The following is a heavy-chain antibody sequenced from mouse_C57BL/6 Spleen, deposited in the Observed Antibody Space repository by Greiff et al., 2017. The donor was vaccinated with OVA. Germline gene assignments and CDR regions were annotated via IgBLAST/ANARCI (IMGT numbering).Heavy chain of an antibody. CDR2: IDPSDSYT. Sequence: VKLQQPGAELVKPGASVKLSCKASGYTFTSYWMQWVKQRPGQGLEWIGEIDPSDSYTNYNQKFKGKATLTVDTSSSTAYMQLSSLTSEDSAVYYCARNYDYDGWYFDVWGTGTTVTVSS. V-gene: IGHV1-50*01. CDR1: GYTFTSYW. D-gene: IGHD2-4*01. J-gene: IGHJ1*03. CDR3: ARNYDYDGWYFDV.